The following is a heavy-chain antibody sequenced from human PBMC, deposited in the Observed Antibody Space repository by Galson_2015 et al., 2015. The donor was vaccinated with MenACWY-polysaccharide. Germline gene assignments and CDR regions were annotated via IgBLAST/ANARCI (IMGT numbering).Heavy chain of an antibody. CDR2: MFHSGGG. J-gene: IGHJ5*02. CDR3: AGIPATETSFGWFDP. D-gene: IGHD4-17*01. Sequence: TLSPTCAVSGVSISSGSHHWSWFRQYPGKSLEWIAYMFHSGGGNYNPSLRSRVTISLDKSRNQFSLNLSSVTAADTAVYFCAGIPATETSFGWFDPWGQGTLVTVSS. V-gene: IGHV4-31*11. CDR1: GVSISSGSHH.